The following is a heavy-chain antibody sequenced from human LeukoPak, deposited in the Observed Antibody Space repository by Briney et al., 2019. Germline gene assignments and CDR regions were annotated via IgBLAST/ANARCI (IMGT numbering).Heavy chain of an antibody. CDR2: IIPIFGTA. J-gene: IGHJ4*02. CDR1: GGTFISYA. CDR3: ATQKGYSNYDFDY. Sequence: SLKASCKDSGGTFISYAISWVRQAPGQGLEWMGGIIPIFGTANYAQKFQGRVTITADESTSTAYMELSSLRSEDTAVYYCATQKGYSNYDFDYWGQGTLVTVSS. V-gene: IGHV1-69*13. D-gene: IGHD4-11*01.